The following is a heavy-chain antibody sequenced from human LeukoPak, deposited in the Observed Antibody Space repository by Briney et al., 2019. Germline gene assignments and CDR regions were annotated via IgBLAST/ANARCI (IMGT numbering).Heavy chain of an antibody. Sequence: SEPLSLTCSVTGGFIMRYYWSGVPKPPGRARVWSGYIYSSGSTNYNPSLKSRVTISVDTSKNQFSLKLSSVTAADTAVYYCARNYYYDSSGYSLFDYWGQGTLVTVSS. CDR3: ARNYYYDSSGYSLFDY. J-gene: IGHJ4*02. CDR1: GGFIMRYY. CDR2: IYSSGST. V-gene: IGHV4-59*13. D-gene: IGHD3-22*01.